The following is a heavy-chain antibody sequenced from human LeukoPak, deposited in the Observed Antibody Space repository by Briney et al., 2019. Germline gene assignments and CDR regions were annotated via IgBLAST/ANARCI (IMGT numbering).Heavy chain of an antibody. J-gene: IGHJ4*02. Sequence: SETLSLTCAVYGGSFSGYYWSWIRQPPGKGLEWIGEINHSGSTNYNPSLKSRVTISVDTSKNQFSLKLSSVTAADTAVYYCARAHNYGDYGRWGQGTLSPSPQ. V-gene: IGHV4-34*01. CDR2: INHSGST. CDR3: ARAHNYGDYGR. CDR1: GGSFSGYY. D-gene: IGHD4-17*01.